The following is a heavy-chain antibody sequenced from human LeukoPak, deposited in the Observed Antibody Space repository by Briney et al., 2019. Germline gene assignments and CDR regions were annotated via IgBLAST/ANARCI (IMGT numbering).Heavy chain of an antibody. Sequence: SVKVSCKASGGTFSSYAISWVRQAPGQGLEWMGGIIPIFGTANYAQKFQGRVTITTDESTSTAYMELSSLRSEDTAVYYCARSTSYYYGSGSYKGGFDYWGQGTLVTVSS. D-gene: IGHD3-10*01. J-gene: IGHJ4*02. CDR3: ARSTSYYYGSGSYKGGFDY. CDR1: GGTFSSYA. CDR2: IIPIFGTA. V-gene: IGHV1-69*05.